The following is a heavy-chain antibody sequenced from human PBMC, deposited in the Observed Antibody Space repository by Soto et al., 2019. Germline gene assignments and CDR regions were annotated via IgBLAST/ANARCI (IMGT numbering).Heavy chain of an antibody. J-gene: IGHJ4*02. CDR3: AKVPSSRIAAARGFDY. CDR2: ISASGGST. Sequence: GGSLRLSCAASGFTFSSFAMSWVRQAPGKGLEWVSAISASGGSTYYADSVKGRFTISRDNSKNTLYLQMNSLRAEDTAVYYCAKVPSSRIAAARGFDYWGQGTLVTVSS. V-gene: IGHV3-23*01. CDR1: GFTFSSFA. D-gene: IGHD6-13*01.